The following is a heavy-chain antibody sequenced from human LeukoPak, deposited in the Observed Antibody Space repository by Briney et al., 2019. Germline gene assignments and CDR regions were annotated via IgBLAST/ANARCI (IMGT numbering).Heavy chain of an antibody. CDR1: GYTFTGYY. D-gene: IGHD3-10*01. CDR2: INPNSGGT. CDR3: ARGSGSGSYHSPFGY. J-gene: IGHJ4*02. V-gene: IGHV1-2*04. Sequence: ASVKVSCKASGYTFTGYYMHWVRQAPGQGLEWMGWINPNSGGTNYAQKFQGWVTMTRDTSISTAYMELSRLRSDDTAVYYCARGSGSGSYHSPFGYWGQGTLVTVSS.